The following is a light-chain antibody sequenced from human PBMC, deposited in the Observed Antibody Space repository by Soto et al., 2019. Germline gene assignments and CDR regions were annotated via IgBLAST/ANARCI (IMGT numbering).Light chain of an antibody. CDR3: QQFNNYIT. Sequence: AIQLTQYTSSLSASVGDRVTITFRASQGISSALAWYQQKPGKAPKLLIYDASSLESGVPSRFSGSGSGTDFTLTISSLQPEDFATYYCQQFNNYITFGQGTRLEI. CDR1: QGISSA. J-gene: IGKJ5*01. V-gene: IGKV1D-13*01. CDR2: DAS.